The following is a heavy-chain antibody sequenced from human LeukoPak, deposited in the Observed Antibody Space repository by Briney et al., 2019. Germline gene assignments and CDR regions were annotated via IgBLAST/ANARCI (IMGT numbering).Heavy chain of an antibody. V-gene: IGHV4-39*01. CDR1: GGXISSSSYY. J-gene: IGHJ5*02. CDR3: ARHPPTTVTYNWFDP. Sequence: SETLSLTCTVSGGXISSSSYYWGWIRQPPGKGLEWIGSIYYSGSTYYNPSLKSRVTISVDTSKNQFSMKLSSVTAADTAVYYCARHPPTTVTYNWFDPWGQGTLVTVS. CDR2: IYYSGST. D-gene: IGHD4-17*01.